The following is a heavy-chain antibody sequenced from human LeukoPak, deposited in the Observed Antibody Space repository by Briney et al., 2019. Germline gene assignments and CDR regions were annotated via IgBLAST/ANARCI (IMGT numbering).Heavy chain of an antibody. V-gene: IGHV4-59*08. D-gene: IGHD3-16*02. CDR2: MLYSGST. CDR1: GASISNFY. CDR3: ARSDIWGSYRFLDY. J-gene: IGHJ4*01. Sequence: PSETLSLTCTVSGASISNFYWSWIRQAPGQGLESIGYMLYSGSTNQKPSLRSRVTISVDTSKNQVSLKLSSVTAADTAVYYCARSDIWGSYRFLDYWGQGILVTVSS.